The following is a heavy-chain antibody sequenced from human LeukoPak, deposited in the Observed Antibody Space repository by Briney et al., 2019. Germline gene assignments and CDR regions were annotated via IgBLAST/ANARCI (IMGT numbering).Heavy chain of an antibody. CDR2: INSDGSST. V-gene: IGHV3-74*01. CDR1: GFTFSSYW. D-gene: IGHD3-22*01. J-gene: IGHJ3*01. Sequence: GGSLRLSCAASGFTFSSYWMHWVRQAPGKGLVWVSRINSDGSSTSYADSVKGRFTISRDNAKNSLYLQMNSLRAEDTAVYYCARVFSYYYDSSDPSMVWGQGTMVTVSS. CDR3: ARVFSYYYDSSDPSMV.